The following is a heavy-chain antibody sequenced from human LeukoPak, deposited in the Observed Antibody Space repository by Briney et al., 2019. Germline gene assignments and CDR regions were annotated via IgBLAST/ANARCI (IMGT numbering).Heavy chain of an antibody. CDR2: IDPSGGST. V-gene: IGHV1-46*01. CDR3: ARNDQRGYNHGSPDY. Sequence: ASVKVSCKESGYTFTNYYIHWVRQAPGQGLEWMGIIDPSGGSTAYAQKFQGRVTMTRDTSTSTVHMELRSLTSEDTAVYYCARNDQRGYNHGSPDYWGQGTLVIVSS. CDR1: GYTFTNYY. D-gene: IGHD5-18*01. J-gene: IGHJ4*02.